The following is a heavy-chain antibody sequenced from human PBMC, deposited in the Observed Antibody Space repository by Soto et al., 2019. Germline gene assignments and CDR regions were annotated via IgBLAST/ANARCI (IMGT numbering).Heavy chain of an antibody. CDR3: ARSIAVTGTYFSGLDV. CDR1: GYSFSSFW. J-gene: IGHJ6*02. V-gene: IGHV5-51*01. CDR2: IYPGDLDT. D-gene: IGHD6-19*01. Sequence: GASLKISCKGSGYSFSSFWVAWVRQTPGKGLEWLGIIYPGDLDTRYTSSFQGHVIISADKSSSTVYLQWSSLKASDTAMYYCARSIAVTGTYFSGLDVWGQGTPVTVSS.